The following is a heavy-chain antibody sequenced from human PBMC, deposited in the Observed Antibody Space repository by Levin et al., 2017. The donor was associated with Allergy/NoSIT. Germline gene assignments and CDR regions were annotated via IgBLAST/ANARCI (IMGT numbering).Heavy chain of an antibody. Sequence: GGSLRLSCAASGFTFSSYAMSWVRQAPGKGLEWVSAISGSGGSTYYADSVKGRFTISRDNSKNTLYLQMNSLRAEDTAVYYCAKGLWSGYETPYYYYYMDVWGKGTTVTVSS. CDR2: ISGSGGST. D-gene: IGHD3-3*01. V-gene: IGHV3-23*01. CDR1: GFTFSSYA. CDR3: AKGLWSGYETPYYYYYMDV. J-gene: IGHJ6*03.